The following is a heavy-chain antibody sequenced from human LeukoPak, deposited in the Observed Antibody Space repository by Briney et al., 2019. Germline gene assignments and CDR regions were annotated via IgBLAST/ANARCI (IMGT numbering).Heavy chain of an antibody. V-gene: IGHV3-7*01. CDR2: IKQDGSET. J-gene: IGHJ4*02. CDR3: ARQRGSGCLDY. D-gene: IGHD6-19*01. CDR1: GFIFTSYW. Sequence: PGGSLRLSCEASGFIFTSYWMSWVRQAPGKGLEWVANIKQDGSETYYVDSVKGRFTISRDNAKNSLSLQMNSLRAEDTAVYYCARQRGSGCLDYWGQGTLVTVSS.